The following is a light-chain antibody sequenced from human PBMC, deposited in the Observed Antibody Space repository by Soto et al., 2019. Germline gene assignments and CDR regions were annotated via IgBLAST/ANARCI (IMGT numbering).Light chain of an antibody. CDR1: SSDVGGYKY. CDR3: ASYTSSSTSVI. CDR2: EVS. J-gene: IGLJ2*01. Sequence: QSALTQPASVSGSPGQSITISCTGTSSDVGGYKYVSWYQQHPDKAPKLIIFEVSNRPSGISSRFSGSKSGNTASLTFSGLQAEDEADYYCASYTSSSTSVIFGRGTKLTVL. V-gene: IGLV2-14*01.